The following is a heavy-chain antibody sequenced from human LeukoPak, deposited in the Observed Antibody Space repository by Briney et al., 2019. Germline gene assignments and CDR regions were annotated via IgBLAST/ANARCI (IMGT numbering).Heavy chain of an antibody. CDR3: ARVPVVVLPTAYCFDY. D-gene: IGHD2-2*01. V-gene: IGHV1-18*01. CDR1: GYTFTSYG. J-gene: IGHJ4*02. Sequence: ASVKVSCKASGYTFTSYGISWVRQAPGQGPEWMGWISAYNGNTNYAQNLQGRVTMTTDTSTSTAYMELRSLRSDDTAVYYCARVPVVVLPTAYCFDYWGQGTLVTVSS. CDR2: ISAYNGNT.